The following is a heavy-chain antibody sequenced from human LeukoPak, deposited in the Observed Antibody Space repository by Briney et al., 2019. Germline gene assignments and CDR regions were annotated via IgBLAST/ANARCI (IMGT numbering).Heavy chain of an antibody. CDR2: IWYDGSNK. V-gene: IGHV3-33*01. J-gene: IGHJ3*02. D-gene: IGHD1-26*01. Sequence: PGRSLRLSCAASGFTFSSYGMHWVRQAPGKGLEWVAVIWYDGSNKYYADSVKGRFTISRDNSKNTLYLQMNSLRAEDTAVYYCASYRDYDAFDIWGQGTMVAVSS. CDR1: GFTFSSYG. CDR3: ASYRDYDAFDI.